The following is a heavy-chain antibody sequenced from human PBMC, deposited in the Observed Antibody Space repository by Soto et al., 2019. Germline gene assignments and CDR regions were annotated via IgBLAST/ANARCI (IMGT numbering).Heavy chain of an antibody. CDR3: AKDGSSWYLYYYGMDV. CDR1: GFPFISYA. J-gene: IGHJ6*02. D-gene: IGHD6-13*01. V-gene: IGHV3-23*01. CDR2: ISGSGGST. Sequence: PVVSLSLSWAAAGFPFISYAMSWVRPAPGEGLEWVSAISGSGGSTYYAASVKGRFTISRDNSKNTLYLQMNSLRAEDTAVYYCAKDGSSWYLYYYGMDVWGQGTTVTVSS.